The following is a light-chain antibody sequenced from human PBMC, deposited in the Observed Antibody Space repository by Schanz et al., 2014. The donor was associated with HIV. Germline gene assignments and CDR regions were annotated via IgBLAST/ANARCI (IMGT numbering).Light chain of an antibody. CDR1: AFNIGQNY. Sequence: QSVLTQPPSMSAAPGQRVPISCAGSAFNIGQNYVSWFQQFPGTAPKLLIYVNHQRPSDIPDRFSGSKTGTSATLAIVGLQNGDEADYYCGTWDRRFSGGVFGGGTKLTVL. J-gene: IGLJ3*02. V-gene: IGLV1-51*01. CDR2: VNH. CDR3: GTWDRRFSGGV.